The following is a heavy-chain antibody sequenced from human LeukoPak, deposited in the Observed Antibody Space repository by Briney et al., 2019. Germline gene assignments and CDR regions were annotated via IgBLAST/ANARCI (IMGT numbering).Heavy chain of an antibody. V-gene: IGHV3-21*01. CDR1: GFTFSSYS. D-gene: IGHD5-18*01. Sequence: GGSLRLSCAASGFTFSSYSMHWVRQAPGKGLEWVSSISSSSSYIYYADSVKGRFTISRDNAKNSLYLQMNSLRAEDTAVYYCARALWSEGFFDYWGQGTLVTVSS. CDR3: ARALWSEGFFDY. CDR2: ISSSSSYI. J-gene: IGHJ4*02.